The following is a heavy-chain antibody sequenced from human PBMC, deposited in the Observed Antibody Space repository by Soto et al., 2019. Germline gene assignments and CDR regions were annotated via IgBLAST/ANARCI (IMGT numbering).Heavy chain of an antibody. D-gene: IGHD3-3*01. CDR3: ARVEDFWSDYGMDV. CDR2: ISAYNGNT. V-gene: IGHV1-18*01. Sequence: ASVKVSCKASGYTFTSYGISWVRQAPGQGLEWMGWISAYNGNTNYAQKLQGRVTMTTDTSTSTAYMELRSLRSDDTAVYYCARVEDFWSDYGMDVWGQGTTVTVSS. CDR1: GYTFTSYG. J-gene: IGHJ6*02.